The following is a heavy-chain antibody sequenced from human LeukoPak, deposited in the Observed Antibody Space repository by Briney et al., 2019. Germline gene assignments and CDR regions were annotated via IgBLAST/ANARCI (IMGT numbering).Heavy chain of an antibody. J-gene: IGHJ2*01. Sequence: PSETLSLTCTVSGRSISSGSFYWSWIRQPAVKGLEWIGRVYTSGSANYNPSLQSRVTISLDTSKNQFSLRLSSVTAADTAVYYCARNRGRYSSNSDWYLHLWGRGTLVTVSS. CDR2: VYTSGSA. V-gene: IGHV4-61*02. D-gene: IGHD6-13*01. CDR3: ARNRGRYSSNSDWYLHL. CDR1: GRSISSGSFY.